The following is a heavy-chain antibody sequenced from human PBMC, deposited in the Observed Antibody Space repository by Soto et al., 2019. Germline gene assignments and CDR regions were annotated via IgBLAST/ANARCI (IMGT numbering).Heavy chain of an antibody. CDR3: ARVVDYIWGSYRPTLFDY. CDR2: IYYSGST. Sequence: SETLSLTCTVSGGSISSGGYYWSWIRQHPGKGPEWIGYIYYSGSTYYNPSLKSRVTISVDTSKNQFSLKLSSVTAADTAVYYCARVVDYIWGSYRPTLFDYWGQGTLVTVSS. V-gene: IGHV4-31*03. J-gene: IGHJ4*02. D-gene: IGHD3-16*02. CDR1: GGSISSGGYY.